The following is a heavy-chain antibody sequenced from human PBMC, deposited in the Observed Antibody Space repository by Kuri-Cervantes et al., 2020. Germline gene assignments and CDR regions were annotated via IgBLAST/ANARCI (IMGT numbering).Heavy chain of an antibody. Sequence: GESLKISCAASGFTFSSYGMHWVRQAPGKGLEWVAVISYDGSNKYYADSVKGRFTISGDNSKNTLYLQMNSLRSEDTAVYYCARPRVQGGRSEGNWYFDLWGRGTLVTVSS. CDR1: GFTFSSYG. D-gene: IGHD1-26*01. J-gene: IGHJ2*01. CDR2: ISYDGSNK. CDR3: ARPRVQGGRSEGNWYFDL. V-gene: IGHV3-30*03.